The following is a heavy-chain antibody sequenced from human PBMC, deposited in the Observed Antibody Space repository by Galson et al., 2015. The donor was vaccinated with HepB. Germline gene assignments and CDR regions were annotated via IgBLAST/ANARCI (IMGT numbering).Heavy chain of an antibody. CDR1: GFTFSSYA. D-gene: IGHD2-21*02. J-gene: IGHJ4*02. Sequence: SLRLSCAASGFTFSSYAMTWVRQAPGKGLEWVSSISDSSDSTYYADSVKGRFTISRDTSKNTLYLQMNSLRAEDTAVYYCARVLGSDLYGSYCESGGQGSLVTVFS. CDR2: ISDSSDST. V-gene: IGHV3-23*01. CDR3: ARVLGSDLYGSYCES.